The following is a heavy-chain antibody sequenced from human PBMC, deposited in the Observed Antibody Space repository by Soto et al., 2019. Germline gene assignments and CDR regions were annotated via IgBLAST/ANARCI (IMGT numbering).Heavy chain of an antibody. D-gene: IGHD6-19*01. J-gene: IGHJ3*02. CDR1: GGSISSYY. V-gene: IGHV4-59*01. CDR2: IYYSGST. Sequence: SETLSLTCTVSGGSISSYYWSWIRQPPGKGLEWIGYIYYSGSTNYNPSLKSRVTISVDTSKNQFSLKLSSVTAADTAVYYCARFVAVADPGAFDIWGQGTMVTVSS. CDR3: ARFVAVADPGAFDI.